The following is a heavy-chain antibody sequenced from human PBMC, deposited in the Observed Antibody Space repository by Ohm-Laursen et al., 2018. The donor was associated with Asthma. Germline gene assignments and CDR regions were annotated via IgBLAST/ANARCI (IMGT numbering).Heavy chain of an antibody. CDR1: GFTFSSYA. J-gene: IGHJ5*02. V-gene: IGHV3-23*01. CDR2: ISGSGGST. CDR3: ATLTTDWWFDP. D-gene: IGHD4-11*01. Sequence: SLRLSCAASGFTFSSYAMSWVRQAPGKGLEWVSAISGSGGSTYYADSVKGRFTVSRDNSKNTLYLQMNSLRAEDTAVYYCATLTTDWWFDPWGQGTLVTVSS.